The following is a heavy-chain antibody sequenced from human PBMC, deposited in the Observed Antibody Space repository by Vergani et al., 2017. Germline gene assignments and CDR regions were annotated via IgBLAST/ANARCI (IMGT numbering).Heavy chain of an antibody. CDR3: AKGRIAVAGIAVNYFDY. V-gene: IGHV3-9*01. CDR1: GFTFDDYA. CDR2: ISLNSGSI. D-gene: IGHD6-19*01. Sequence: EVQLVESGGGLVQPGRSLRLSCAASGFTFDDYAMHWVRQAPGKGLEWVSGISLNSGSIGYADSVKGRFTISRDNAKNSLYLQMNSLRAADTALYYCAKGRIAVAGIAVNYFDYWGQGTLVTVSS. J-gene: IGHJ4*02.